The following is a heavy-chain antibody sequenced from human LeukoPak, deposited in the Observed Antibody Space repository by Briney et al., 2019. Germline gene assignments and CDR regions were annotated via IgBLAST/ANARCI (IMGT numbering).Heavy chain of an antibody. V-gene: IGHV1-69*05. D-gene: IGHD2-2*01. Sequence: SVKVSCKASGGTFSSYAISWVRQAPGQGLEWMGGIIPIFGTANYAQKFQGRVTITTDESTSTAYMELSSLRSEDTAVYYCARAGSSTSCPRYWGQGTLVTVSS. J-gene: IGHJ4*02. CDR2: IIPIFGTA. CDR1: GGTFSSYA. CDR3: ARAGSSTSCPRY.